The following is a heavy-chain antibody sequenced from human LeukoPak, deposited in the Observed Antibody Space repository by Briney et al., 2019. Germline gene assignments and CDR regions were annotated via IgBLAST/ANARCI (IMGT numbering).Heavy chain of an antibody. D-gene: IGHD3-22*01. CDR2: INPNSGGT. CDR1: GYTFIGYY. CDR3: ARVSGYYDSSGYPFFDY. J-gene: IGHJ4*02. Sequence: ASVKVSCKASGYTFIGYYMHWVRQAPGQGLEWMGWINPNSGGTNYAQKFQGRVTMTRDTSISTAYMELSRLRSDDTAVYYCARVSGYYDSSGYPFFDYWGQGTLVTVSS. V-gene: IGHV1-2*02.